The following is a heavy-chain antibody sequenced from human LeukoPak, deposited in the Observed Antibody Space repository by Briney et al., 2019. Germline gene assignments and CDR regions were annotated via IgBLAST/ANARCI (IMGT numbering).Heavy chain of an antibody. D-gene: IGHD5-24*01. V-gene: IGHV3-21*01. J-gene: IGHJ4*02. CDR1: GFTFSSYS. CDR3: AREGRWLQLNPIDY. CDR2: ISSSSSYI. Sequence: GGSLRLSCAASGFTFSSYSMNWVRQAPGKGLEWVSSISSSSSYIYYADSVRGRFTISRDNAKNSLYLQMNSLRAEDTAVYYCAREGRWLQLNPIDYWGQGTLVTVSS.